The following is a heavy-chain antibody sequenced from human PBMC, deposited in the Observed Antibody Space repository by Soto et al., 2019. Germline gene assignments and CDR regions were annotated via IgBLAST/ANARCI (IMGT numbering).Heavy chain of an antibody. CDR1: GYTFTSYG. CDR3: ARPVGYCSGGSCYSDYYYYGMDV. J-gene: IGHJ6*02. CDR2: ISAYNGNT. V-gene: IGHV1-18*01. D-gene: IGHD2-15*01. Sequence: ASVKVSCKASGYTFTSYGISWVRQAPGQGLEWMGWISAYNGNTNYAQKLQGRVTMTTDTSTSTAYMELRSLRSDDTAVYYCARPVGYCSGGSCYSDYYYYGMDVWGQGTTVTVSS.